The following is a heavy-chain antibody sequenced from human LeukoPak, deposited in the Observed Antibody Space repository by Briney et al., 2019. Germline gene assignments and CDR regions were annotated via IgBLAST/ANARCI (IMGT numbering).Heavy chain of an antibody. Sequence: GRSLRLSCVASGFSISSHWMSWVRQAPGKGLEWVASLKEDVSARNLVDSVKGRFTISTDNAKNSLYLQMNSLRAEDTAIYYCAREFMGTTRSFDYWGQGTLVTVSS. J-gene: IGHJ4*02. V-gene: IGHV3-7*01. CDR1: GFSISSHW. D-gene: IGHD1-26*01. CDR3: AREFMGTTRSFDY. CDR2: LKEDVSAR.